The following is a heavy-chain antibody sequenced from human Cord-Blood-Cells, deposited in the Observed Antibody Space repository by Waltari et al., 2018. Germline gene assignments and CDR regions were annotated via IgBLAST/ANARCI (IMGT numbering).Heavy chain of an antibody. V-gene: IGHV3-9*01. Sequence: EVQLVESGGGLVQPGRSLRLSCAASGFTFDDYAMHWVRQGPGKGLEWVSGISWNSGSIGYADSVKGRFTISRDNAKNSLYLQMNSLRAEDTALYYCAKDYSGSYYSAFDIWGQGTMVTVSS. CDR1: GFTFDDYA. J-gene: IGHJ3*02. D-gene: IGHD1-26*01. CDR3: AKDYSGSYYSAFDI. CDR2: ISWNSGSI.